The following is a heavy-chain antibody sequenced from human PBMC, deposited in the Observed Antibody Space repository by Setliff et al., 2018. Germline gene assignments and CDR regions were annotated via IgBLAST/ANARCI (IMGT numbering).Heavy chain of an antibody. V-gene: IGHV4-59*12. D-gene: IGHD2-2*01. CDR3: TRGGERYHTAN. J-gene: IGHJ4*02. Sequence: PSETLSLTCTVSGGSIGSYYWSWIRQPPGKGLEWIGYLYSSGSASYNPSLQSRVTMSIDKSKNQFSLNLRSVTAADTAVYYCTRGGERYHTANWGQGTLVTVSS. CDR1: GGSIGSYY. CDR2: LYSSGSA.